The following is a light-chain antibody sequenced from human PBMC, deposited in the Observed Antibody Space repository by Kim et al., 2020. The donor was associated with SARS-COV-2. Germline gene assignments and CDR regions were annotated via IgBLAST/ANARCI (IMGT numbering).Light chain of an antibody. V-gene: IGKV3-20*01. J-gene: IGKJ1*01. CDR2: GAF. CDR3: QQYGTSPE. Sequence: EIVLTQSPGTLSLSPGERATLSCRASQSVSGSYLAWYQQKPGQAPRLLIYGAFSRATGIPDRFSGSGSGTDFTLTITRLEPEDFAVYYCQQYGTSPEFGQGTKVDIK. CDR1: QSVSGSY.